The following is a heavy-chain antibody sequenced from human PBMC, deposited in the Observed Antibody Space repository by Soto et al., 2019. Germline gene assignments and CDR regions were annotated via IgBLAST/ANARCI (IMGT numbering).Heavy chain of an antibody. CDR2: IYHSGST. J-gene: IGHJ4*02. Sequence: SETLSLTCAVSGGSISSGGYSWSWIRQPPGKGLEWIGYIYHSGSTYYNPSLKSRVTISVDRSKNQFSLKLSSVTAADTAVYYCARTNNWNFGFSYFDYWGQGTLVTVSS. D-gene: IGHD1-7*01. V-gene: IGHV4-30-2*01. CDR3: ARTNNWNFGFSYFDY. CDR1: GGSISSGGYS.